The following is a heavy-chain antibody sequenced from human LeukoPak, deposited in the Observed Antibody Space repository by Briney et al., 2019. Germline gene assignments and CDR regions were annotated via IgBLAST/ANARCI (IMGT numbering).Heavy chain of an antibody. D-gene: IGHD4-17*01. CDR1: GGSMSSYY. V-gene: IGHV4-59*01. Sequence: SETLSLTCTVSGGSMSSYYWSWIRQPPGEGLEWIGYINYSGSTTYNPSLRSRVTMSVDTAKNQFSLKLTSVTAADTAVYHCARGANYGDYGLDAFDVWGQGTMVTVSS. CDR2: INYSGST. CDR3: ARGANYGDYGLDAFDV. J-gene: IGHJ3*01.